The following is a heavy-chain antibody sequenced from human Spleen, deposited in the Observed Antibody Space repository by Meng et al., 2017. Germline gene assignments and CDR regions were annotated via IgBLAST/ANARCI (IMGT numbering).Heavy chain of an antibody. Sequence: QVQRVQSGAEGKKPGASGKDSGKTSGYTVTGYYLHWVRQAPGQGLEWMGWINPNTGGTKYAQKFQGRVTMTSDTSITTAYMELRRLRFDDTAVYYCAKDSGSFLDYYFDYWGQGTLVTVSS. CDR3: AKDSGSFLDYYFDY. J-gene: IGHJ4*02. V-gene: IGHV1-2*02. D-gene: IGHD1-26*01. CDR1: GYTVTGYY. CDR2: INPNTGGT.